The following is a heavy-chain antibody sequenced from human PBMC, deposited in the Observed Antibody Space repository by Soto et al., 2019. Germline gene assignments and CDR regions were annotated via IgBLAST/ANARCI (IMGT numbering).Heavy chain of an antibody. Sequence: PGGSLRLSCVGSGFTFSTYSINWVRQAPGKGLEWVSSISSRSDIYYADSVKGRFTISRDNAKNSVSLQMNSLRAEDTAVYYCVSQYNPWPLAYGLEVWAKGPRSPSP. J-gene: IGHJ6*02. CDR1: GFTFSTYS. D-gene: IGHD1-20*01. CDR3: VSQYNPWPLAYGLEV. V-gene: IGHV3-21*01. CDR2: ISSRSDI.